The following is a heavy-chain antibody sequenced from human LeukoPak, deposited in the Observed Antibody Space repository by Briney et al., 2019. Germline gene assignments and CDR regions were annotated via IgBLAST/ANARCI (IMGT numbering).Heavy chain of an antibody. CDR3: ARGRAAAALFWFDP. V-gene: IGHV1-2*02. CDR2: INSNTGGT. J-gene: IGHJ5*02. Sequence: ASVKVSCKASGYTFTGYYMHWVRQAPGQGLEWMGWINSNTGGTKFAQKFQGRVTMTRDTSISKAYMELSSLRADDTATYYCARGRAAAALFWFDPWGQGTLVTVSS. D-gene: IGHD6-13*01. CDR1: GYTFTGYY.